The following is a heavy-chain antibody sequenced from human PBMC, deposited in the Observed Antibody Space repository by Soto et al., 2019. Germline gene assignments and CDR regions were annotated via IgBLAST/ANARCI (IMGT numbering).Heavy chain of an antibody. CDR2: LYDVDGT. V-gene: IGHV3-53*01. D-gene: IGHD1-1*01. CDR3: ASWHEREHAYDV. CDR1: GFTVSGKRY. Sequence: GGSLGLSCAAFGFTVSGKRYVAWVRQAPGKGLEWISALYDVDGTFYADSVKGRFTTSSDSSKTTVYLQMNGLRPDDTAVYYCASWHEREHAYDVWGRGTTVTVSS. J-gene: IGHJ3*01.